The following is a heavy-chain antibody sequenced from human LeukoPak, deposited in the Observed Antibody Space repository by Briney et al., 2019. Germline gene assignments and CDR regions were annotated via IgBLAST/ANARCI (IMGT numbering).Heavy chain of an antibody. CDR3: ARALISPNWFDP. V-gene: IGHV4-38-2*02. Sequence: SETLSLTCTVSGYSISSTYYWGWIRQPPGKGLEWVGSVFHSGNTYYNPSLKSRLTISADTSKNQFSLKLSSVTAADTAVYYCARALISPNWFDPWGQGTLVTVSS. CDR2: VFHSGNT. J-gene: IGHJ5*02. D-gene: IGHD2-15*01. CDR1: GYSISSTYY.